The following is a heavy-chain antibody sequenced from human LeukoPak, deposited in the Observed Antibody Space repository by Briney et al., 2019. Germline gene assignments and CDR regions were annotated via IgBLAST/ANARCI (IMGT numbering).Heavy chain of an antibody. J-gene: IGHJ4*02. CDR1: GFTFSSYA. Sequence: GGSLRLSCAASGFTFSSYAMSWVRQAPGKGLEWVSAISGSGGSTYYADSAKGRFTISRDNSKNTLYLQMNSLRAEDTAVYYCAKAPGPYCGGNSFDYWGQGTLVTVSS. CDR2: ISGSGGST. D-gene: IGHD4-23*01. CDR3: AKAPGPYCGGNSFDY. V-gene: IGHV3-23*01.